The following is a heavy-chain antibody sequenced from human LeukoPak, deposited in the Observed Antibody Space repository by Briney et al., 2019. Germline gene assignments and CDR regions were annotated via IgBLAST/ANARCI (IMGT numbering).Heavy chain of an antibody. Sequence: GASVKVSCKASGYTFTCYYMHWVRQAPGQGLEWMGWINPNSGGTNYAQKFQGRVTMTRDTSISTAYMELSRLRSDDTAVYYCARVFREVWSGENFDYWGQGTLVTVSS. CDR1: GYTFTCYY. CDR2: INPNSGGT. V-gene: IGHV1-2*02. CDR3: ARVFREVWSGENFDY. D-gene: IGHD3-3*01. J-gene: IGHJ4*02.